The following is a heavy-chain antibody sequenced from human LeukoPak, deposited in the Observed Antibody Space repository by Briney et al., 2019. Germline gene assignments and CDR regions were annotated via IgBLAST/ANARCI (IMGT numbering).Heavy chain of an antibody. CDR2: ISWDGGST. CDR3: AKGYSTASLGGFDY. D-gene: IGHD6-13*01. J-gene: IGHJ4*02. V-gene: IGHV3-43D*03. CDR1: GFTFDDYA. Sequence: PGGSLRLSCAASGFTFDDYAMHWVRQAPGKGLEWVSLISWDGGSTYYADSVKGRFTISRDNSKNSLYLQMNSLRAEDTALYYCAKGYSTASLGGFDYWGQGTLVTVSS.